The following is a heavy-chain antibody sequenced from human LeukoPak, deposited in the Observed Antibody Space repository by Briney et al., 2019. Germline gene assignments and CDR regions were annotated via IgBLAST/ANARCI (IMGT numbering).Heavy chain of an antibody. CDR3: TEGLAY. D-gene: IGHD2-21*01. J-gene: IGHJ4*02. Sequence: PGGSLRLSCAASGFTFSYVWMSWVRQVPGKGLEWVGRIASTAHGGTTDYAAPVKGRFTISRDDSKDTLYLQMNSLKTEDTAVYFCTEGLAYWGQGTLVTVSS. V-gene: IGHV3-15*04. CDR1: GFTFSYVW. CDR2: IASTAHGGTT.